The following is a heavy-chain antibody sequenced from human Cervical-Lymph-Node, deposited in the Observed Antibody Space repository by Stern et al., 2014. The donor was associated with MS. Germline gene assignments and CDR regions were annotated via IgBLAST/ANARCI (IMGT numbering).Heavy chain of an antibody. D-gene: IGHD2-15*01. CDR3: ARDHGSCSGVSCSPFGY. CDR2: IRTYKCNT. Sequence: VQLVESGGEVKTPGASVKVSCKASTYTFTGYGINWVRQAHGQGLEWMGWIRTYKCNTNYAQILQCRVTITTDTSTNTAYMELRSLRPDVTAVYYCARDHGSCSGVSCSPFGYWGQGTLVNVSS. CDR1: TYTFTGYG. J-gene: IGHJ4*02. V-gene: IGHV1-18*01.